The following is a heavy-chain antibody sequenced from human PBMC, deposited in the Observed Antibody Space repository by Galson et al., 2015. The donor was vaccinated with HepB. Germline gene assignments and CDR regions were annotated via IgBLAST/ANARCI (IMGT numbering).Heavy chain of an antibody. J-gene: IGHJ4*02. D-gene: IGHD3-22*01. V-gene: IGHV5-51*01. CDR2: IYPGDSDT. Sequence: QSGAEVKKPGESLKISCKGSGYSFSNRWIGWVRQMPGKGLQWMGIIYPGDSDTKYSPSFQGQVTISADKSISTAYLQWSSLKAPDTAIYYCARPSRGYDPYYDSSGDSVFGYWGQGTLVTVSS. CDR3: ARPSRGYDPYYDSSGDSVFGY. CDR1: GYSFSNRW.